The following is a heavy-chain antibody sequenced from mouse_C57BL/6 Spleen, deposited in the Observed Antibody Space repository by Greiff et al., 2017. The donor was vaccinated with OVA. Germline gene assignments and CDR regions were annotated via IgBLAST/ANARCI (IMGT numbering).Heavy chain of an antibody. CDR3: AAGQATGDYYAMDY. V-gene: IGHV1-61*01. Sequence: VQLQQPGAELVRPGSSVKLSCKASGYTFTSYWMDWVKQRPGQGLEWIGNIYPSDSETHYNQKFKDKATLTVDKSSSTAYMQLSSLTSEEAAVFYCAAGQATGDYYAMDYWGQGTSVTVSS. CDR2: IYPSDSET. D-gene: IGHD3-2*02. J-gene: IGHJ4*01. CDR1: GYTFTSYW.